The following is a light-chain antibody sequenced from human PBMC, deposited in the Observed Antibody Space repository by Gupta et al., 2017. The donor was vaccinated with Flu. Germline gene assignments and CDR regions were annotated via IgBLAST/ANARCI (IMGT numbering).Light chain of an antibody. CDR3: QQTDSSPST. CDR1: QSISTN. CDR2: TSS. J-gene: IGKJ1*01. Sequence: PSSLSASVGDSVTISCRASQSISTNLCWYQQKPGKAPKLLISTSSNLQSGVPSRFSGSGSGADFTLSIRSRQPEDLATYYCQQTDSSPSTFGQGTKVEL. V-gene: IGKV1-39*01.